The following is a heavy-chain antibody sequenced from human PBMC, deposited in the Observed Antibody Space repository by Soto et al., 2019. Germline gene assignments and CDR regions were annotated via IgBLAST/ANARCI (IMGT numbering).Heavy chain of an antibody. J-gene: IGHJ5*02. CDR1: GYTFTSYA. Sequence: ASVKVSCKASGYTFTSYAMHWVRQAPGQRLEWMGWINAGNGNTKYSQKFQGRVTITRDTSASTAYMELSSLRSEDTAVYYCAIERAQWELLRWFDPWGQGTLVTVSS. CDR3: AIERAQWELLRWFDP. D-gene: IGHD1-26*01. V-gene: IGHV1-3*01. CDR2: INAGNGNT.